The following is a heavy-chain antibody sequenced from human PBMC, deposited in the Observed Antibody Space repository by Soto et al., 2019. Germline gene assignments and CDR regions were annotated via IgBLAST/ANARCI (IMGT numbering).Heavy chain of an antibody. Sequence: GASVKVSCKASGYTFTSYYMHWVRQAPGQGLEWMGIINPSGGSTSYAQKFQGRVTMTRDTSTSTVYMELSSLRSEDTAVYYCARDRESGSYYTWFDTWGQGTLVTVSS. CDR2: INPSGGST. V-gene: IGHV1-46*01. J-gene: IGHJ5*02. D-gene: IGHD1-26*01. CDR3: ARDRESGSYYTWFDT. CDR1: GYTFTSYY.